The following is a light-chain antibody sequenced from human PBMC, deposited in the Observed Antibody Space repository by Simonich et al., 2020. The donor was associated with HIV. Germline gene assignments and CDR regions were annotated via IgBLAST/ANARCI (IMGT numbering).Light chain of an antibody. CDR1: SSEVGGYNY. V-gene: IGLV2-14*03. J-gene: IGLJ2*01. CDR2: DVT. CDR3: CSYTSTSNVI. Sequence: QSALTQPASVSGPPGQSITISCSGSSSEVGGYNYDSWYQHRPDKGPKLMIYDVTKRPAGVPNRFSGSKSGNTASLTISGLQTEDEAIYYCCSYTSTSNVIFGGGTTVIVL.